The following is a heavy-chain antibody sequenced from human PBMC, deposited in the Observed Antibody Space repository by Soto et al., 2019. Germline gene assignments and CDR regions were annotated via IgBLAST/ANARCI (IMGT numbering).Heavy chain of an antibody. CDR2: IIPIFGTA. Sequence: QVQLVQSGAEVKKPGSSVKVSCKASGGTFSSYAISWVRQAPGQGLEWMGGIIPIFGTANYAQKFQGRVTITAYESTSTAYMELSSLRSDDTAVYYCARDGVVTLGGWYYDLWGRGTLVTVSS. J-gene: IGHJ2*01. D-gene: IGHD2-21*02. V-gene: IGHV1-69*01. CDR1: GGTFSSYA. CDR3: ARDGVVTLGGWYYDL.